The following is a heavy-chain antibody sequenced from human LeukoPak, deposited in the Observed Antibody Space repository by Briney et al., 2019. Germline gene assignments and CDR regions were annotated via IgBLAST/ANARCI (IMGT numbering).Heavy chain of an antibody. J-gene: IGHJ2*01. CDR3: ARHDSLYGDYVNWYFDL. D-gene: IGHD4-17*01. CDR2: IYYSGST. V-gene: IGHV4-31*03. CDR1: GGSISSGGYY. Sequence: PSETLSLTCTVSGGSISSGGYYWSWIRQHPGKGLEWIGYIYYSGSTYYNPSLKSRVTISVDTSKNQFSLKLTSVTAADTAVYYCARHDSLYGDYVNWYFDLWGRGTLVTVSS.